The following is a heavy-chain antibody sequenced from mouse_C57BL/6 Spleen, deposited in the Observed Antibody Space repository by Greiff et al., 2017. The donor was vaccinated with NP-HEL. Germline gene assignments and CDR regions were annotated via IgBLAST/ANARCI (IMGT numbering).Heavy chain of an antibody. Sequence: EVQLQQSGPELVKPGASVKISCKASGYTFTDYYMNWVKQSHGKSLEWIGDINPNNGGTSYNQKFKGKATLTVDKSSSTAYMELRSLTSEDSAVYYCARRGIYDGSSDWYFDVWGTGTTVTVSS. CDR1: GYTFTDYY. CDR2: INPNNGGT. D-gene: IGHD1-1*01. J-gene: IGHJ1*03. CDR3: ARRGIYDGSSDWYFDV. V-gene: IGHV1-26*01.